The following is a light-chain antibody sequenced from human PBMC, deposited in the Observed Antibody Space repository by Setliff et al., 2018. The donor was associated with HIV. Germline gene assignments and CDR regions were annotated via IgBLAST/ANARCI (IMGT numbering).Light chain of an antibody. Sequence: QSVLAQPASVSGSPGQSITISCTGTSNDVGRCDLVSWYQQHPARAPKLIIYQATRRPSGVSNRFSGSKSGNVASLTISGLQAEDEADYYCCSNTGSNTFVFGTGTKVT. V-gene: IGLV2-23*01. CDR3: CSNTGSNTFV. J-gene: IGLJ1*01. CDR2: QAT. CDR1: SNDVGRCDL.